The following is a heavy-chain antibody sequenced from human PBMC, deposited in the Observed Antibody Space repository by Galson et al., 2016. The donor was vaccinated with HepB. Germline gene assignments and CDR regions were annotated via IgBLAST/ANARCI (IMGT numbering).Heavy chain of an antibody. D-gene: IGHD5-18*01. CDR1: GFTFSSYS. Sequence: SLRLSCAASGFTFSSYSMNWVRRAPGKGLEWVSYISSASSTIHYADSVKGRFTISRDNAKNSLYLQMNSLRDEDTAVYYCAREKTATIDYWGQGTLVTVSS. J-gene: IGHJ4*02. V-gene: IGHV3-48*02. CDR2: ISSASSTI. CDR3: AREKTATIDY.